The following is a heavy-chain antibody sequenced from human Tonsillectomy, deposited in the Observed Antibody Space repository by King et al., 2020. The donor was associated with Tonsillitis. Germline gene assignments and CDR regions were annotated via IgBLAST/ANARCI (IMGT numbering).Heavy chain of an antibody. CDR2: ISGRGGST. D-gene: IGHD3-10*01. Sequence: QLVQSGGGLVQPGGSLRLSCAASGFTFSSYAMSWFRQAPGKGLELFPAISGRGGSTYYADSVKGRFTISRDNSKNTLSRQMNSLRAEDTAVYYCAKLGSFDYWGQGTLVTVSS. J-gene: IGHJ4*02. V-gene: IGHV3-23*04. CDR1: GFTFSSYA. CDR3: AKLGSFDY.